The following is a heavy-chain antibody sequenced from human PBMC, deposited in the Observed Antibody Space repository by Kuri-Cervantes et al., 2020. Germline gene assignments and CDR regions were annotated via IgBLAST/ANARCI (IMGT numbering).Heavy chain of an antibody. CDR3: ARGSCSGGSCRWFDP. D-gene: IGHD2-15*01. Sequence: SETLSLTCTVSGGSMSTYYWSWIRQSPGKGLEWIGYVSYSEKTNYNPSLKSRVTILVNTSRSHFSLRLSSVTAADTAVYYCARGSCSGGSCRWFDPWGQGTLVTVSS. CDR1: GGSMSTYY. V-gene: IGHV4-59*01. CDR2: VSYSEKT. J-gene: IGHJ5*02.